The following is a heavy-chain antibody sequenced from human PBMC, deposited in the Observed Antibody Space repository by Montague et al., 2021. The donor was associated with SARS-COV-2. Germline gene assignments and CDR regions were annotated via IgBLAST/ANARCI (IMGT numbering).Heavy chain of an antibody. CDR1: GASIVGYH. Sequence: SETLSLTCGASGASIVGYHWSWVRKPPGRGLEWIGDVRDNGTTNYNPSLSNRITISIDTSKAQFSLILTSVDAADTAVYYCARFFRVGTSSAFDHWGQGILVTVSS. V-gene: IGHV4-59*08. CDR3: ARFFRVGTSSAFDH. J-gene: IGHJ5*02. CDR2: VRDNGTT. D-gene: IGHD3-10*01.